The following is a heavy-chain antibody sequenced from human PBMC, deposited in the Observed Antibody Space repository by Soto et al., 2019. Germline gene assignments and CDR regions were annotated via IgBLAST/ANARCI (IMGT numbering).Heavy chain of an antibody. V-gene: IGHV3-48*02. J-gene: IGHJ4*02. CDR1: GFTFSSFS. D-gene: IGHD2-15*01. Sequence: EVQLVVSGGGLVQPGGSLRLSCAASGFTFSSFSMNWVRQAPGKGLEWVSYISPTSSTIYYAESVKGRFTISRDNVKNSLYLQMNSLRDEDTAVYYCARGSGGSDSWGQGTLGTVSS. CDR2: ISPTSSTI. CDR3: ARGSGGSDS.